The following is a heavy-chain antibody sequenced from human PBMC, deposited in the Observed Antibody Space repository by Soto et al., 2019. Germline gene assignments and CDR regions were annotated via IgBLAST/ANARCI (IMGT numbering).Heavy chain of an antibody. Sequence: SETLSLTCTVSGGSISSGGYYWSWIRQHPGKGLEWIGYIYYSGSTYYNPSLKSRVTISVDTSKNQFSLKLSSVTAADTAVYYCARDRVYYDFWSGYLTAGYYYYYGMDVWGQGTTVTVSS. CDR2: IYYSGST. CDR1: GGSISSGGYY. V-gene: IGHV4-31*03. D-gene: IGHD3-3*01. J-gene: IGHJ6*02. CDR3: ARDRVYYDFWSGYLTAGYYYYYGMDV.